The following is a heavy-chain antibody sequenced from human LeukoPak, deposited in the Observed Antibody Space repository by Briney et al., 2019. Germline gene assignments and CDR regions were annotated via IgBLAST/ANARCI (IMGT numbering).Heavy chain of an antibody. CDR1: GGPISSSYS. D-gene: IGHD3-16*01. V-gene: IGHV4-4*02. J-gene: IGHJ4*02. CDR3: ARKRKGAYDFDC. CDR2: IYHSGST. Sequence: SGTLSPTSAVSGGPISSSYSWSWVRQPPGKGLEWIGEIYHSGSTNYNPSLKSRFTILVDESNNQFSLRLSSVTAADTAVYYCARKRKGAYDFDCWGQGTLVTVSS.